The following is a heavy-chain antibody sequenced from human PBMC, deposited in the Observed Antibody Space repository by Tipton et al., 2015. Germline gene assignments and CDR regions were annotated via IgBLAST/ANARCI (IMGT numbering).Heavy chain of an antibody. V-gene: IGHV4-31*03. CDR2: IYYSGST. Sequence: TLSLTCTVSGGSVSGSSYYWAWIRQPPGKGLEWIGYIYYSGSTYYNPSLKSRLTISLDTSKNHFSLKLTSVTAADTAVYFCARGPSCSGDHCYGRDNGWLDPWGQGILVAVSS. CDR1: GGSVSGSSYY. J-gene: IGHJ5*02. CDR3: ARGPSCSGDHCYGRDNGWLDP. D-gene: IGHD2-15*01.